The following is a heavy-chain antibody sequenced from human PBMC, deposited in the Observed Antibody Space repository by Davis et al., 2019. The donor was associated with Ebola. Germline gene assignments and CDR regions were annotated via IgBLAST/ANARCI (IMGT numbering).Heavy chain of an antibody. CDR2: MYYSGST. V-gene: IGHV4-39*02. J-gene: IGHJ6*04. CDR3: AREGGEYNWPLYGMDV. D-gene: IGHD1-20*01. CDR1: GGSISSSSYH. Sequence: SETLSLTCTVSGGSISSSSYHWGWIRQPPGKGLEWIGSMYYSGSTYYNPSLKSRVTISVDTSKNQFSLQLNSVTPEDTAVYYCAREGGEYNWPLYGMDVWGKGTTVTVSS.